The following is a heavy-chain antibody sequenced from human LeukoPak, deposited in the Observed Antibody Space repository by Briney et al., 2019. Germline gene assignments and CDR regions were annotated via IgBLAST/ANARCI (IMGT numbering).Heavy chain of an antibody. CDR2: IKEDGTET. CDR1: GFTFRWYW. CDR3: AKEGRSLQTY. Sequence: GGSLRLSCAASGFTFRWYWMSWVRQAPGKGLEWVANIKEDGTETYYVDSVKGRFTISRDNAKNSLYLQMNSLRVEDTAVYYCAKEGRSLQTYWGQGTLVTVSS. J-gene: IGHJ4*02. V-gene: IGHV3-7*03. D-gene: IGHD5-24*01.